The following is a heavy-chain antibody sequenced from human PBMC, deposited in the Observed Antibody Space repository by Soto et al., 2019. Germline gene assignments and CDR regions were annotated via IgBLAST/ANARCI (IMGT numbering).Heavy chain of an antibody. CDR3: AHRRLRLGELSLAPTDAFDI. CDR2: IYWDDDK. D-gene: IGHD3-16*02. V-gene: IGHV2-5*02. CDR1: VFSLSTSGVG. Sequence: QITLKESGPTLVKPTQTHTLTCTFSVFSLSTSGVGVGWIRQPPGKALAWLALIYWDDDKRYSPSLKSRLTITKDTSKNQVVLTMTNMDPVDTATYYCAHRRLRLGELSLAPTDAFDIWGQGTMVTVSS. J-gene: IGHJ3*02.